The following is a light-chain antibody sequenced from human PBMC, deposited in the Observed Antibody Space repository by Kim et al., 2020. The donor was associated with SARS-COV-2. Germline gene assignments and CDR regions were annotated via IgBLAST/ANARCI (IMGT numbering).Light chain of an antibody. J-gene: IGKJ2*01. CDR1: QGASRG. CDR3: QQANSFPQT. Sequence: SASVGHRVTLTWRACQGASRGVGWYQQNPGQASKPLIYDASHLRPGVPSRFSGSGSGTDFTLTIRSLQPDDSATYYCQQANSFPQTFGQGPKLEI. CDR2: DAS. V-gene: IGKV1-12*01.